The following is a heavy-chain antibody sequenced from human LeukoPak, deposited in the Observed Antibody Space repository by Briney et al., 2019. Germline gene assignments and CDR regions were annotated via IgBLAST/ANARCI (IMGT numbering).Heavy chain of an antibody. CDR1: GGSFSGYY. Sequence: PSETLSLTCAVYGGSFSGYYWSWIRQPPGKGLEWIGEINHSGSTNYNPSLKSRVTISVDTSKNQFSLKLSSVTAADTAVYYCARDHPRYCSSSSGAFDIWGQGTMVTVSS. CDR3: ARDHPRYCSSSSGAFDI. J-gene: IGHJ3*02. CDR2: INHSGST. D-gene: IGHD6-6*01. V-gene: IGHV4-34*01.